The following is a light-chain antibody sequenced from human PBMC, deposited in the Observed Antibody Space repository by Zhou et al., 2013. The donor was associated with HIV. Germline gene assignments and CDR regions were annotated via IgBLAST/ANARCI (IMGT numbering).Light chain of an antibody. CDR1: QGISKW. J-gene: IGKJ5*01. Sequence: DIQMTQSPSSVSASVGDRITITCRASQGISKWLAWFQQKPGKAPKTLISGTSNLQTGVPSRFTGSGSATDFALTISSLQPEDSAIYYCQQYNSYPITFGQGTRLEIK. CDR3: QQYNSYPIT. V-gene: IGKV1-16*01. CDR2: GTS.